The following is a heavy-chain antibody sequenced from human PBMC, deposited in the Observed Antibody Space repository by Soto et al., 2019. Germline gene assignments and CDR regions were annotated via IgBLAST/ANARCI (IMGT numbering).Heavy chain of an antibody. CDR3: ARNVDTAMVFDY. CDR2: INHTGNT. D-gene: IGHD5-18*01. Sequence: SETLSLTCTVSGGSIGGYYWGWIRQSPGKGLEWIGEINHTGNTNYNPSLKSRVTISVDTSKRQFSLKLSAVTAADTTTYYCARNVDTAMVFDYWGQGILVTVSS. CDR1: GGSIGGYY. V-gene: IGHV4-34*01. J-gene: IGHJ4*02.